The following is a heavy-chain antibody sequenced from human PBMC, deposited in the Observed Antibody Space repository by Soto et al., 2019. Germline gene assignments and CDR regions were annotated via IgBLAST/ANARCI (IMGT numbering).Heavy chain of an antibody. J-gene: IGHJ6*02. Sequence: QVQLVESGGGVVQPGRSLRLSCAASGFTFSSYGMHWVRQAPGKGLEWVAVISYDGSNTYFADSVKGRFTISRDNSKNTMYMQMNSLRPEDTAVYYCAKDSHYDSSGSSGGMDVWGQGTTVTVSS. CDR1: GFTFSSYG. D-gene: IGHD3-22*01. CDR2: ISYDGSNT. CDR3: AKDSHYDSSGSSGGMDV. V-gene: IGHV3-30*18.